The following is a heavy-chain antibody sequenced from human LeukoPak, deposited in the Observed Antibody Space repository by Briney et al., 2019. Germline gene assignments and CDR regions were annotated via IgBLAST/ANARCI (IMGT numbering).Heavy chain of an antibody. J-gene: IGHJ6*03. CDR1: DYTFTSYG. V-gene: IGHV1-18*01. D-gene: IGHD3-22*01. CDR2: ISAYNGNT. CDR3: ARSSGSYSSLFYMHV. Sequence: ASVKVSCKASDYTFTSYGISWVRQAPGQGLEWMGWISAYNGNTHYAQEVQGRVTMTSDMSTSTVYMELSSLRSEDTAVYYCARSSGSYSSLFYMHVWGKGTTVTVSS.